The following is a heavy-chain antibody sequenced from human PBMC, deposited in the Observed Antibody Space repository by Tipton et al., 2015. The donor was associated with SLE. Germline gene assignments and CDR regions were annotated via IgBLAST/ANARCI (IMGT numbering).Heavy chain of an antibody. V-gene: IGHV4-31*03. Sequence: TLSLTCTVSGGSVTTSGYFWSWVRQHRGKGLEWIGCISYDGRTKYNPSLKNRLIISLDTSKNQFSLKLSSVTAADTAAYYCARGGEGGLRPWPGAMDVWGKGTTVTVSS. J-gene: IGHJ6*03. CDR3: ARGGEGGLRPWPGAMDV. D-gene: IGHD3-16*01. CDR2: ISYDGRT. CDR1: GGSVTTSGYF.